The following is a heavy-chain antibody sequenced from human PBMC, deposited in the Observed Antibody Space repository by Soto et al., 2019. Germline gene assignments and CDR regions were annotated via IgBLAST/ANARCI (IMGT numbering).Heavy chain of an antibody. CDR1: GGSISSYY. CDR3: ARAGDIVDPMDYFDY. Sequence: PSETLSLTCTVSGGSISSYYWSWIRQPPGKGLEWIGYIYYSGSTNYNPSLKSRVTISVDTSKNQFSLKLSSVTAADTAVYYCARAGDIVDPMDYFDYWGQGTLVTVSS. CDR2: IYYSGST. V-gene: IGHV4-59*01. J-gene: IGHJ4*02. D-gene: IGHD2-15*01.